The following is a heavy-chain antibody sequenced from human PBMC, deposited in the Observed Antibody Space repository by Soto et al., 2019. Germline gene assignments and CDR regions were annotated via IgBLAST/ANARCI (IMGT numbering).Heavy chain of an antibody. CDR2: IHNSGSP. CDR3: ARAMVVTQNWFDP. CDR1: GASIYNGGYF. Sequence: PSETLSLTCSVSGASIYNGGYFWSWIRQSPGKGLEWIGHIHNSGSPYNNPSLKSRVTISADTSKNQFSLKLSSVTAADTAVYYCARAMVVTQNWFDPWGQGTLVTVSS. D-gene: IGHD2-21*02. J-gene: IGHJ5*02. V-gene: IGHV4-30-4*01.